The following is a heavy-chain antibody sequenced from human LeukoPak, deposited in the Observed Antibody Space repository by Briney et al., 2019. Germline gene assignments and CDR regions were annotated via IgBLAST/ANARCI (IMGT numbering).Heavy chain of an antibody. CDR1: GGSISSGSYY. D-gene: IGHD2-8*01. CDR3: ARDVGYCTNGVCYRGVDY. CDR2: IYTSGST. Sequence: PSETLSLTCTVSGGSISSGSYYWSWIRQPAGKGLEWIGRIYTSGSTNYNPSLKSRVTISVDTSKNQFSLKLSSVTAADTAIYYCARDVGYCTNGVCYRGVDYWGQGTLVTVSS. V-gene: IGHV4-61*02. J-gene: IGHJ4*02.